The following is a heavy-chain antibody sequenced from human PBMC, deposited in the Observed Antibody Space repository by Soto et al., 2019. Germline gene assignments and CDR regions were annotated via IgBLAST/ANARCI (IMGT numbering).Heavy chain of an antibody. CDR2: ISTSGSTI. D-gene: IGHD3-22*01. CDR3: VRTSSPYDSSGFRGDY. CDR1: GFTFSDYY. V-gene: IGHV3-11*01. J-gene: IGHJ4*02. Sequence: QVQLVESGGGLVKPGGSLRLSCAASGFTFSDYYMSWIRQAPGKGLEWVSYISTSGSTIYYADSVKGRFTISRDNAKNSLYLQMNSLRVEDTAVYYCVRTSSPYDSSGFRGDYWGQGTLVTVSS.